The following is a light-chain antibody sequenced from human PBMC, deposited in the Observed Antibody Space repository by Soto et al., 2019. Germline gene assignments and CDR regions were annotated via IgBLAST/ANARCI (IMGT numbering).Light chain of an antibody. V-gene: IGLV2-23*02. Sequence: QSALTQPASVSGSPGQSITISCTGTSSDVGSYNLVSWYQQHPGKAPKLMIYEVSKRPSGVSNRFSGSKSGNTASLTIYGLQAEDEADYYCCSYAGSSTIVVFGGGTKLTVL. CDR1: SSDVGSYNL. J-gene: IGLJ2*01. CDR2: EVS. CDR3: CSYAGSSTIVV.